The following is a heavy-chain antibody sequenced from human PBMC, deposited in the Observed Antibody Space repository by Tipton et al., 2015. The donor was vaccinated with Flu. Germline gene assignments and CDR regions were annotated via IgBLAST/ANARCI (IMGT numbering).Heavy chain of an antibody. V-gene: IGHV1-69*01. CDR1: GGTFSTDA. Sequence: QLVQSGAEVKKPGSSVKVSYKASGGTFSTDAISWVRQAPGQGLEWMGGIIPVFGTTNYAQKFQGRVTITADESTSTVYMELSSLTSEDTAVYYCARSIVLITNWFDPWGQGTLVTVSS. CDR2: IIPVFGTT. D-gene: IGHD5/OR15-5a*01. CDR3: ARSIVLITNWFDP. J-gene: IGHJ5*02.